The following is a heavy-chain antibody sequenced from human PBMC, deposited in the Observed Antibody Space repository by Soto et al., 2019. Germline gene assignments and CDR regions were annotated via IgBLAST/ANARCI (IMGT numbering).Heavy chain of an antibody. V-gene: IGHV3-21*01. D-gene: IGHD3-22*01. Sequence: GGSLRLSCAASGFTFSSYSMNWVRQAPGKGLEWVSSISSSCSYIYYADSVKGRFTISRDNAKNSLYLQMNCLRAEDTAVYYCASPDDSSGYYPSRFDYWGQGTLVTVSS. CDR3: ASPDDSSGYYPSRFDY. CDR2: ISSSCSYI. J-gene: IGHJ4*02. CDR1: GFTFSSYS.